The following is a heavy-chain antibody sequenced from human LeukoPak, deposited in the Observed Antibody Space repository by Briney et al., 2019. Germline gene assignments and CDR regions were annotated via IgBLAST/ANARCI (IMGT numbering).Heavy chain of an antibody. V-gene: IGHV4-4*07. J-gene: IGHJ4*02. D-gene: IGHD1-26*01. CDR3: ARQGYTVSYYFLDY. Sequence: SETLSLTCDVSGGSVRGYWWGWVRQPAGKGLEWLGRIYSTGSTRFNPSLKSRLTLSIDTSTNQFSLKLTSVTAADTALYFCARQGYTVSYYFLDYWSQGTLVTVSS. CDR2: IYSTGST. CDR1: GGSVRGYW.